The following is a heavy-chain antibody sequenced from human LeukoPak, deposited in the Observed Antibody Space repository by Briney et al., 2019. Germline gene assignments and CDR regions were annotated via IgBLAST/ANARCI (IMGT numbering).Heavy chain of an antibody. J-gene: IGHJ4*02. D-gene: IGHD4-23*01. CDR3: ARDLLYGGHSPFDF. CDR1: GFTFSKFW. V-gene: IGHV3-7*04. CDR2: IKQDGSEK. Sequence: GGSLRLSCAASGFTFSKFWMSWVRQAPGKGLEWVVNIKQDGSEKYYVDSVKGRFTISRDNAKNSLYLQMNSLRADDTAVYYCARDLLYGGHSPFDFWGQGTLVTVSS.